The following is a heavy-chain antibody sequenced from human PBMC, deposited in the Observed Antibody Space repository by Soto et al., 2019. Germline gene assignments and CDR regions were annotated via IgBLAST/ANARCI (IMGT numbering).Heavy chain of an antibody. CDR3: ARATYYFDRAGFLYYFDY. V-gene: IGHV4-59*01. CDR1: ADSISTYY. D-gene: IGHD3-22*01. J-gene: IGHJ4*02. Sequence: QVQLQESGPGLVRPSETLSLTCTVSADSISTYYWSWIRQPPGKGLEWIGYIYYTGSANYNPSLESRVTISVDTSMNQFSLKLSSVTAADTAVYYCARATYYFDRAGFLYYFDYWGQGTLVTVSS. CDR2: IYYTGSA.